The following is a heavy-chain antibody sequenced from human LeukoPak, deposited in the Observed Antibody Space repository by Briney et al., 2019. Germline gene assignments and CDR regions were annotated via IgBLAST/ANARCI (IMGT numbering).Heavy chain of an antibody. CDR2: ISGSGSDR. J-gene: IGHJ4*02. D-gene: IGHD1-1*01. Sequence: NPGGSLRLSCAASGFTFTDYYMTWIRQAPGKGLEWVSYISGSGSDRDYADSVKGRFTISRDNAENSLYLQLNNLRAEDTAVYYCARMGRELDCWGQGTRVTVSS. CDR1: GFTFTDYY. V-gene: IGHV3-11*01. CDR3: ARMGRELDC.